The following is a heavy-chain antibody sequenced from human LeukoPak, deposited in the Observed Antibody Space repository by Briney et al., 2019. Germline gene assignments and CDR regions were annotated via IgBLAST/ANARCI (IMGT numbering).Heavy chain of an antibody. CDR2: ISYDGRNE. J-gene: IGHJ4*02. CDR1: GFSFSTYN. CDR3: VREKYCTPTDCLHGRFYFNC. Sequence: GGSLRLSCAASGFSFSTYNMHWVRQAPGKGLEWVAVISYDGRNENHAESVKGRFTISRDNSKNTLYLQMNTLRTEDTALYYCVREKYCTPTDCLHGRFYFNCWGQGTLVTVSS. V-gene: IGHV3-30*04. D-gene: IGHD2-8*01.